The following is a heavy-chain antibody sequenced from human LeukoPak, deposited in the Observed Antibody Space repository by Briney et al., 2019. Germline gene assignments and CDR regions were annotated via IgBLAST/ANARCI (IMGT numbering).Heavy chain of an antibody. V-gene: IGHV3-21*01. Sequence: PGGSLRLSCAASGFTFSSYSMNWVRQAPGKGLEWVSSISSSSSYIYYADSVKGRFTISRDNAKNSLYLQMNSLRAEDTAVYYCARDPYSSSWLRGDAFDIWGQGTKVTVSS. D-gene: IGHD6-13*01. J-gene: IGHJ3*02. CDR1: GFTFSSYS. CDR2: ISSSSSYI. CDR3: ARDPYSSSWLRGDAFDI.